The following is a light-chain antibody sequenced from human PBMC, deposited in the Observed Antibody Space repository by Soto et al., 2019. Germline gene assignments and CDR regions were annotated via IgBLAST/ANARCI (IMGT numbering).Light chain of an antibody. CDR3: SSYTTSSTRV. Sequence: SALTQPASVSGSPGQSITISCTGTSSVVGAYDFVSWYQQHPDKAPKLMIYEVSNRPSGVSHRFSGSKSVNTATLTISGLQAEDEADYYCSSYTTSSTRVFGTGTKVTV. CDR1: SSVVGAYDF. J-gene: IGLJ1*01. V-gene: IGLV2-14*03. CDR2: EVS.